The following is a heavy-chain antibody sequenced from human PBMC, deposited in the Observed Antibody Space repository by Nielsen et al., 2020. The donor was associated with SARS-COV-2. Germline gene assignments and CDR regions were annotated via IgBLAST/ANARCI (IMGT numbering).Heavy chain of an antibody. CDR2: ISAYNGNT. D-gene: IGHD6-19*01. V-gene: IGHV1-18*01. CDR3: ARPPRYSSGHKYYFDY. CDR1: GYTFTSYG. Sequence: ASVKVSCKASGYTFTSYGISWVRQAPGQGLEWMGWISAYNGNTNYAQKLQGRVTMTTDTSTSTAYMELRSLRSEDTAVYYCARPPRYSSGHKYYFDYWGQGTLVTVSS. J-gene: IGHJ4*02.